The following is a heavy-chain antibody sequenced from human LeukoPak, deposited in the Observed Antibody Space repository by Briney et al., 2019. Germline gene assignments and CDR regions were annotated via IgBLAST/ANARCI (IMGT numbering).Heavy chain of an antibody. D-gene: IGHD2-8*01. J-gene: IGHJ6*03. Sequence: SQTLSLTCTVSGGSISSGSYYWSWIRQPAGKGLEWIGRIYTSGSTNYNPSLKSRVTISVDTSKNQFSLKLSSVTAADTAVYYCARGIVLMVYAPDYMDVWGKGTTVTVSS. CDR2: IYTSGST. V-gene: IGHV4-61*02. CDR3: ARGIVLMVYAPDYMDV. CDR1: GGSISSGSYY.